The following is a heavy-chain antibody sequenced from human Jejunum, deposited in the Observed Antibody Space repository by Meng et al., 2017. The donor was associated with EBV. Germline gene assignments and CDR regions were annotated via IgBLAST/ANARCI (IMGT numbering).Heavy chain of an antibody. D-gene: IGHD5-24*01. J-gene: IGHJ4*02. CDR2: IHHSGST. Sequence: RQGSGPGLGKPSRTLSPTCAVSGGSISTDNWWSWVRQPPGKGLEYIGEIHHSGSTKYNPSLKSRVTISVDKSNNHFSLKLSSVTAADTAVHYCARDRGVEDYWGQGTLVTVSS. CDR1: GGSISTDNW. V-gene: IGHV4-4*02. CDR3: ARDRGVEDY.